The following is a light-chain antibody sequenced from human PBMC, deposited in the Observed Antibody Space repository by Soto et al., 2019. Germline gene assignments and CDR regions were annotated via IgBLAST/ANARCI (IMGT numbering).Light chain of an antibody. CDR2: GAS. V-gene: IGKV3-15*01. CDR1: QSVSSN. Sequence: ERGMPKSPATLSVSPGERATLSCMASQSVSSNLAWYQQKPGQAPRLLIYGASTRATGIPARFSGGGSGTEFTLTISSLQSEDFAVYYCQQYNNWPRTFGQGTKVDIK. CDR3: QQYNNWPRT. J-gene: IGKJ1*01.